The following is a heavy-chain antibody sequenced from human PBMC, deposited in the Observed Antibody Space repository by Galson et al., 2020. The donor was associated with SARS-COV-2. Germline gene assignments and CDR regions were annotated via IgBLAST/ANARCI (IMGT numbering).Heavy chain of an antibody. CDR2: FDTEDGEA. Sequence: ASVKVSCKDSGGTFSSYAISWVRQDPGKGHEWMGGFDTEDGEAIYAQKLQGRVAMTEDTSTDTAYMEMSSLRPEDTAVYYCATGPTVGPTSWFDPWGQGILVTVAS. CDR3: ATGPTVGPTSWFDP. D-gene: IGHD1-26*01. CDR1: GGTFSSYA. J-gene: IGHJ5*02. V-gene: IGHV1-24*01.